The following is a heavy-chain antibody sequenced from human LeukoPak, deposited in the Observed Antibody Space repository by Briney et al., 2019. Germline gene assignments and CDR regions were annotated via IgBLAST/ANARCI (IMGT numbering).Heavy chain of an antibody. J-gene: IGHJ4*02. Sequence: SETLSLTCTVSGSSINTPYYWAWIRQPPGEGLEWIGNIFHGVSTFYNPSLMNRVAISVDTSKNQFSLKLTSVTAADTAVYYCARDATIAAPLMSWGQGTLVIVSS. CDR1: GSSINTPYY. CDR2: IFHGVST. D-gene: IGHD6-13*01. CDR3: ARDATIAAPLMS. V-gene: IGHV4-38-2*02.